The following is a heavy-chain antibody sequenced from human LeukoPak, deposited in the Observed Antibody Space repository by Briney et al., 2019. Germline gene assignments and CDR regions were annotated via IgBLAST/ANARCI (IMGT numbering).Heavy chain of an antibody. Sequence: GGSLRLSCTASGFSFSSYSMNWVRQAPGKGREWVSYINSGGNNIHYAVSVKGRFTISRDSARNSLYLQMNSLRVEDTAFYYCARENRDSNGWSWGQGTLVTVSS. D-gene: IGHD6-19*01. CDR3: ARENRDSNGWS. J-gene: IGHJ1*01. V-gene: IGHV3-21*05. CDR2: INSGGNNI. CDR1: GFSFSSYS.